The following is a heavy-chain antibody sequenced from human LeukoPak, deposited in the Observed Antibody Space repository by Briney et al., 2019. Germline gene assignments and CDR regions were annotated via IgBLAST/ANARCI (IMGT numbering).Heavy chain of an antibody. CDR2: IYTSGST. D-gene: IGHD6-6*01. CDR1: GGAISSYY. CDR3: ARVTYSSSSMSVDGFDI. J-gene: IGHJ3*02. V-gene: IGHV4-4*07. Sequence: SETLSLTCTVSGGAISSYYWSWIRQAAGKGLEWIGRIYTSGSTNYNPSLKSRVTMSVDTSKNQFSLKLSSVTAADTAVYYCARVTYSSSSMSVDGFDIWGQGTMVTVSS.